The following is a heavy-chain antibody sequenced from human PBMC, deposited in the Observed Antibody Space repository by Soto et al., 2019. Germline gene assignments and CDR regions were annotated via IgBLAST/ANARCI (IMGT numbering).Heavy chain of an antibody. CDR2: IWYDGSNK. CDR1: GFTFSLYG. D-gene: IGHD3-10*01. Sequence: QVQLVESGGGVVQPGRSLRLSCAASGFTFSLYGMHWVRQAPGKGLEWVAVIWYDGSNKYYADSVKGRFTISRDNSKNTLYLQMNRLRAEDTAVYYCARTHNLGGQRYYAFDIWGQGTMVTVSS. CDR3: ARTHNLGGQRYYAFDI. J-gene: IGHJ3*02. V-gene: IGHV3-33*01.